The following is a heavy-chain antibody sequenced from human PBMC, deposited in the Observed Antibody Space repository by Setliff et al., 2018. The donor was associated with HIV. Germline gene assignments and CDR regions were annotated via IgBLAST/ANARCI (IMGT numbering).Heavy chain of an antibody. Sequence: SETLSLTCTVSGGSISSSSYYWGWIRQPPGKGLEWIGNIYSGGTTYYNSSLRSRVTISVDTSKNQFSLKLSSVTAADTAIYYCARRRPPPSGMYSSYYRDVWGKGTAVTVSS. CDR3: ARRRPPPSGMYSSYYRDV. CDR2: IYSGGTT. J-gene: IGHJ6*03. CDR1: GGSISSSSYY. V-gene: IGHV4-39*01. D-gene: IGHD1-26*01.